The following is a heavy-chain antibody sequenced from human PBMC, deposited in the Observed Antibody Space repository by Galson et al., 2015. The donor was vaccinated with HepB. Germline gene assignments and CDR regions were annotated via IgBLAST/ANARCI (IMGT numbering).Heavy chain of an antibody. CDR2: INHSGST. CDR1: GGSFSGYY. Sequence: LSLTCAVYGGSFSGYYWSWIRQPPGKGLEWIGEINHSGSTNYNPSLKSRVTISVDTSKNQFSLKLSSVTAADTAVYYCARRVPRYCSGGSCYSPFDYWGQGTLVTVSS. J-gene: IGHJ4*02. CDR3: ARRVPRYCSGGSCYSPFDY. D-gene: IGHD2-15*01. V-gene: IGHV4-34*01.